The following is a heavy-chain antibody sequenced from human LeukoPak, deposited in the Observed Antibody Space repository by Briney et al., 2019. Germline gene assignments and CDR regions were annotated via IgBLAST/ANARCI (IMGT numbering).Heavy chain of an antibody. V-gene: IGHV3-43*01. D-gene: IGHD3-22*01. Sequence: GGSLRLSCAASGFTFDDYTMHWVRQAPGKGLEWVSLISCDGGSTYYADSVKGRFTISRDNNKNSLYLQMNSLRTEDTALYYCAKDDPYDSSGYSFDYWGQGTLVTVSS. CDR1: GFTFDDYT. CDR2: ISCDGGST. J-gene: IGHJ4*02. CDR3: AKDDPYDSSGYSFDY.